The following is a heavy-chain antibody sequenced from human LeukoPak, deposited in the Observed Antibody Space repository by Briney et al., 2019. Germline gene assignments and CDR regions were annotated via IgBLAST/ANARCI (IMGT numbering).Heavy chain of an antibody. CDR2: ISGRGDST. V-gene: IGHV3-23*01. CDR1: GFEFNIYG. J-gene: IGHJ4*02. CDR3: AKDRSSGWYPHFDY. D-gene: IGHD6-19*01. Sequence: PGGSLRLSCAASGFEFNIYGMNWVRQAPGKGLEWVSGISGRGDSTSYADSVKGRFIISRDNSKNTLYLQMNSLRAEDTAIYYCAKDRSSGWYPHFDYWGQGTLVTVSS.